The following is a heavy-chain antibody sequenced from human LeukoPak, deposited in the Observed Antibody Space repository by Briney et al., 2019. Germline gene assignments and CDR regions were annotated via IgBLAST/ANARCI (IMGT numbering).Heavy chain of an antibody. V-gene: IGHV3-30*18. Sequence: PGGSLRLSCAASGFTFSSYAMSWVRQAPGKGLEWVAVISYDGSNKYYADSVKGRFTISRDNSKNTLYLQMNSLRAEDTAVYYCAKGGNSGVGGFDPWGQGTLVTVSS. J-gene: IGHJ5*02. CDR2: ISYDGSNK. CDR3: AKGGNSGVGGFDP. D-gene: IGHD4-23*01. CDR1: GFTFSSYA.